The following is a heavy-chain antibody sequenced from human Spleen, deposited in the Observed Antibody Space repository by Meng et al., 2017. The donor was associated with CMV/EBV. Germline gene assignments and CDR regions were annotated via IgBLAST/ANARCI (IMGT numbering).Heavy chain of an antibody. J-gene: IGHJ6*02. D-gene: IGHD3-16*01. CDR3: ARDLWEDSGYDYYYGMDV. CDR1: GFTFSCFS. Sequence: GESLKISCAASGFTFSCFSMNWVRQAPGKGLEWVSSISSSSSGIYYADSVKGRFTISRDNAKNSLYLQLNSLRTEDAAVYFCARDLWEDSGYDYYYGMDVWGQGTTVTVSS. V-gene: IGHV3-21*01. CDR2: ISSSSSGI.